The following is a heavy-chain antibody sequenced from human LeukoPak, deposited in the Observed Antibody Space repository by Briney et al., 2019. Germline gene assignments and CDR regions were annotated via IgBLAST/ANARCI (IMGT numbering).Heavy chain of an antibody. Sequence: ASVKVSCKASGYTFTSYDINWVRQATGQGLEWMGWTNPNSGNTGYAQKFQGRVTMTRNTSISTAYMELSSLRSEDTAVYYCARGRVTWIQLWFQRHNWFDPWGQGTLVTVSS. CDR3: ARGRVTWIQLWFQRHNWFDP. CDR1: GYTFTSYD. CDR2: TNPNSGNT. D-gene: IGHD5-18*01. V-gene: IGHV1-8*01. J-gene: IGHJ5*02.